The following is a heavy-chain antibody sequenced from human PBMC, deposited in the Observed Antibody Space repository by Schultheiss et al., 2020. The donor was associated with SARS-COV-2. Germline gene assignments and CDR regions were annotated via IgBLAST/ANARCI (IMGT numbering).Heavy chain of an antibody. CDR1: GGSISSYY. D-gene: IGHD2-2*01. J-gene: IGHJ1*01. Sequence: ETLSLTCTVSGGSISSYYWSWIRQPPGKGLEWIGEINHSGSTNYNPSLKSRVTISVDTSKNQFSLKLSSVTAADTAVYYCAEGPAATEYFQHWGQGTLVTVSS. CDR3: AEGPAATEYFQH. V-gene: IGHV4-34*01. CDR2: INHSGST.